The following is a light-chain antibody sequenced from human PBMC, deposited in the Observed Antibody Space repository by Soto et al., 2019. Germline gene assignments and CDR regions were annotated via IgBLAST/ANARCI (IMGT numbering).Light chain of an antibody. Sequence: DLQMTKSPSSVSACGGHRLTITRRASQGISSWLAWYQQKPGKAPKLLIYAASTLQSGVPSRFSGGGSGTDFTLAISSLQPEDFASYYCQQANSFPLTFGQGTKVDIK. V-gene: IGKV1-12*01. CDR2: AAS. CDR1: QGISSW. CDR3: QQANSFPLT. J-gene: IGKJ1*01.